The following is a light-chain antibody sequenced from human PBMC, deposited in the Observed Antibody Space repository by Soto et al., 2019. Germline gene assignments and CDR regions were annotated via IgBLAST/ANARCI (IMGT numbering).Light chain of an antibody. J-gene: IGKJ4*01. V-gene: IGKV1D-12*01. CDR3: QQADSFPLP. CDR1: QDISTL. Sequence: DIQMTQSPSSVSASIGDTVTITCRARQDISTLLAWYQQKPGKAPKLLIYGASTLESGVPSRFNGRGSGTDFTLTISSLQPEDFATYFCQQADSFPLPFGGGTKVEIK. CDR2: GAS.